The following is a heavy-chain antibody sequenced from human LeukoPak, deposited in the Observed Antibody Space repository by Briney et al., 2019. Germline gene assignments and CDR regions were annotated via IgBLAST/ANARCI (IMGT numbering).Heavy chain of an antibody. CDR3: ARTGDGGYYDSSGYGAFDI. CDR2: IYTSGST. D-gene: IGHD3-22*01. J-gene: IGHJ3*02. Sequence: SGTLSLTCAVSGGSISSGSYYWSWIRQPAGKGLEWIGRIYTSGSTNYNPSLKSRVTISVDTSKNQFSLKLSSVTAADTAVYYCARTGDGGYYDSSGYGAFDIWGQGTMVTVSS. CDR1: GGSISSGSYY. V-gene: IGHV4-61*02.